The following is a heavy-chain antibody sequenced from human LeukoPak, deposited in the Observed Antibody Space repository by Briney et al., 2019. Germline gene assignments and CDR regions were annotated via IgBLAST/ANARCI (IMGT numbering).Heavy chain of an antibody. V-gene: IGHV1-58*02. CDR1: GFTFTSSA. CDR2: IVVGSGNT. Sequence: SVKVSCKASGFTFTSSAMQWVRQARGQRLEWIGWIVVGSGNTNYAQKFQERVTITRDMSTSTAYMELSSLRSEDTAVYYCAADYPKQGPPYYYYGMDVWGQGTTVTVSS. J-gene: IGHJ6*02. CDR3: AADYPKQGPPYYYYGMDV. D-gene: IGHD6-19*01.